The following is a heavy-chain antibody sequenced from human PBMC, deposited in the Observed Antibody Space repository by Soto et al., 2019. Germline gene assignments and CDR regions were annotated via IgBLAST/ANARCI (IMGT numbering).Heavy chain of an antibody. V-gene: IGHV3-74*01. D-gene: IGHD1-26*01. CDR3: ARGDATLSAYYYSMDV. J-gene: IGHJ6*03. CDR2: INSDGSSR. CDR1: GFTLSSYW. Sequence: ELQLVESGGGLVQPGGSLRLSCVASGFTLSSYWMHWVRQAPGKGLVWVSRINSDGSSRTYADSVRGRLTISRDNAKNTLYLQMNRLRAEDTAVYYCARGDATLSAYYYSMDVWGKGTTVTVSS.